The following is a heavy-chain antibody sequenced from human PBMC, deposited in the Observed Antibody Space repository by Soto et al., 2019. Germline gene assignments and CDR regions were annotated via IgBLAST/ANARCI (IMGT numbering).Heavy chain of an antibody. Sequence: QVQLQESGPGLVKPSQTLSLTCTVSGGSISSGDYYWSWIRQPPGKGLEWIGSIYYSGSTYYNPSRKSRVTRSVDTPKNRFSLKLSSVTAADTAVYYCARGSSDDFDIWGQGTMVTVSS. J-gene: IGHJ3*02. CDR3: ARGSSDDFDI. V-gene: IGHV4-30-4*01. CDR2: IYYSGST. CDR1: GGSISSGDYY.